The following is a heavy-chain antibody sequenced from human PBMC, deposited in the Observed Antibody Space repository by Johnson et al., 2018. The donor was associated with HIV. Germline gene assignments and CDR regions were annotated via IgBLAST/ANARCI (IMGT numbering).Heavy chain of an antibody. CDR2: IISERDGGTT. J-gene: IGHJ3*02. CDR1: GFNFNHAW. D-gene: IGHD5-24*01. Sequence: VQLVESGGGLVKPGKSLRLSCEASGFNFNHAWMSWVRQAPGKGLEWGGRIISERDGGTTDYSAPVKDRFTISRDDSTNTLDLQMDSLRAEDTAVYHCARACRDGYTCDVYDIWGQGTMVTVSS. CDR3: ARACRDGYTCDVYDI. V-gene: IGHV3-15*01.